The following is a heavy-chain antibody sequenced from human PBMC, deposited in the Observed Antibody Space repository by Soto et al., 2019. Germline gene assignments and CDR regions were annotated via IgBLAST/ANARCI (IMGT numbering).Heavy chain of an antibody. J-gene: IGHJ4*02. D-gene: IGHD6-19*01. V-gene: IGHV3-30-3*01. Sequence: SLRLSCAASGFTFSSYAMHWVRQAPGKGLEWVAVISYDGSNKYYADSVKGRFTISRDNSKNTLYLQMNSLRAEDTAVYYCARVRTQWLVLGSDYWGQGTLVTVSS. CDR2: ISYDGSNK. CDR3: ARVRTQWLVLGSDY. CDR1: GFTFSSYA.